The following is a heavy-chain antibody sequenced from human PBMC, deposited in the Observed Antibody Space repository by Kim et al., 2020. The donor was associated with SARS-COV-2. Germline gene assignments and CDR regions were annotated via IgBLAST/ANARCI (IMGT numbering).Heavy chain of an antibody. J-gene: IGHJ4*02. Sequence: ADSVKGRFTISRDNSKNTLYLQMNSLRAEDTAVYYCAKDGGGIAARPGDYWGQGTLVTVSS. V-gene: IGHV3-23*01. CDR3: AKDGGGIAARPGDY. D-gene: IGHD6-6*01.